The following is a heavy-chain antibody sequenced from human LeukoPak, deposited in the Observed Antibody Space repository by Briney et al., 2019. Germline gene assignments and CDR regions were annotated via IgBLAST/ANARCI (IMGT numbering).Heavy chain of an antibody. CDR3: ARGKVAKGYYYYYGMDV. CDR1: GGSFSGYY. D-gene: IGHD5-12*01. V-gene: IGHV4-34*01. Sequence: PAETLSLTCAVYGGSFSGYYWSWIRHPPGKGLEWLGEINHSGSTNYNPSLKSRVTISVDTSKNQFSLKLSSVTAADTAVYYCARGKVAKGYYYYYGMDVWGKGTTVTVSS. CDR2: INHSGST. J-gene: IGHJ6*04.